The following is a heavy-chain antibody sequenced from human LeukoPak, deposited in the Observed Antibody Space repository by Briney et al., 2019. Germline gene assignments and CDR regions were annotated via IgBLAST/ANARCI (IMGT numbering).Heavy chain of an antibody. CDR2: INHSGST. Sequence: SETLSLTCAVYGGSFSGYYWSWIRQPPGKGLEWIGEINHSGSTNYNPSLKSRVTISVDTSKNQFSLKLSSVTAADTAVYYCARVAVPQQLVHWFDPWGQGTLVTVSS. V-gene: IGHV4-34*01. J-gene: IGHJ5*02. D-gene: IGHD6-13*01. CDR1: GGSFSGYY. CDR3: ARVAVPQQLVHWFDP.